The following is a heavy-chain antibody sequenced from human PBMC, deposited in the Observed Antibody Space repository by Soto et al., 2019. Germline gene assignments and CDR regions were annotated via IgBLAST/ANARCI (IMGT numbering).Heavy chain of an antibody. CDR2: ISYDGSNK. CDR3: ASLGIVVVVAANPADY. V-gene: IGHV3-30-3*01. CDR1: GFTFSSYA. J-gene: IGHJ4*02. D-gene: IGHD2-15*01. Sequence: QVQLVESGGGVVQPGRSLRLSCAASGFTFSSYAMHWVRQAPGKGLEWVAVISYDGSNKYYADSVKGRFTISRDNSKNTLYLQMNSLRAEDTAVYYCASLGIVVVVAANPADYWGQGTLVTVSS.